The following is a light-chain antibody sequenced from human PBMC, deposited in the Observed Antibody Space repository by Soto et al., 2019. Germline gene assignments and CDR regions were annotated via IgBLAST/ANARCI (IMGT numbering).Light chain of an antibody. CDR2: KVS. CDR1: QSINYW. J-gene: IGKJ1*01. CDR3: QQYNTYSRT. Sequence: DIPMTQSPSTLSASVGDRVTITCRASQSINYWLAWYQQKRGRAPKLLIQKVSSLESGVPSRFSGSGYGTEFTLTISSLQPDDFATYYCQQYNTYSRTFGQGTTVEI. V-gene: IGKV1-5*03.